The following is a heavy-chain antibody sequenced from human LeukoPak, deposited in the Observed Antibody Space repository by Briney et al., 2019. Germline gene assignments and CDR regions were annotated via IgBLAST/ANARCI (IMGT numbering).Heavy chain of an antibody. CDR3: ARAGRGYSYGYPEYYFDY. J-gene: IGHJ4*02. CDR2: IYSGGST. D-gene: IGHD5-18*01. V-gene: IGHV3-53*01. Sequence: RXAPGKXLEWVSVIYSGGSTYYADSVKGRFTISRDNSKNTLYLQMNSLRAEDTAVYYCARAGRGYSYGYPEYYFDYWGQGTLVTVSS.